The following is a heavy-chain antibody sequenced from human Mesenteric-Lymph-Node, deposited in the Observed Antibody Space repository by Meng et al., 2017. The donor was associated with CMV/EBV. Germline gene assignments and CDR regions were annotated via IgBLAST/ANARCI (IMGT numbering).Heavy chain of an antibody. CDR2: ISYDGSNK. Sequence: GESLKISCEASGFIFSSYAMDWVRQAPGKGLEWVVVISYDGSNKYYTDSVKGRFTISRDKSKSTLYLQMNSLRAEDTAVYYCAKVYSSSWYIVYAMDVWGQGTMVTVSS. D-gene: IGHD6-13*01. J-gene: IGHJ6*02. CDR3: AKVYSSSWYIVYAMDV. V-gene: IGHV3-30*04. CDR1: GFIFSSYA.